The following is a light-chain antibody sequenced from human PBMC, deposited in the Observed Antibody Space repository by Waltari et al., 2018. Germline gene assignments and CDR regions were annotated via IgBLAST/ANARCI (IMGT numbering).Light chain of an antibody. Sequence: EIVMTQSPATLSVSAGERATLSCRASQSIAGNLAWYQQKTGQAPRLLIYGASTGATGVPARFSGSGSGTEFTLTISSLQSEDFAVYYCQQYKNWPQTFGQGTKVEIK. J-gene: IGKJ1*01. V-gene: IGKV3-15*01. CDR2: GAS. CDR1: QSIAGN. CDR3: QQYKNWPQT.